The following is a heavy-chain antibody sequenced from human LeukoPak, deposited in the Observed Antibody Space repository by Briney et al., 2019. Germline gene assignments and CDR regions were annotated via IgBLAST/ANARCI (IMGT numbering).Heavy chain of an antibody. V-gene: IGHV4-59*01. D-gene: IGHD2-2*01. Sequence: PSETLSLTCSISGGSISDYYWNWIRQPPGKGLEWIGYIYYSGSTTYNPSLQSRVTMSVDTSKNKFSLRLSSVTAADTAVYYCARGSWCSYTNCMLRPFDYWGQGSLVTVSS. CDR1: GGSISDYY. J-gene: IGHJ4*02. CDR2: IYYSGST. CDR3: ARGSWCSYTNCMLRPFDY.